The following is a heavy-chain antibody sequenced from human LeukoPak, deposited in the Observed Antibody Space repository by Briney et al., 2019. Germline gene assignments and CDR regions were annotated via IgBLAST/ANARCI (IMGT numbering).Heavy chain of an antibody. Sequence: GRSLRLSCAASGFTFRSYAMHWVRQVPGKGLEWVAVISYDGSNKYYADSVKGRFTISRDNAKNSLYLQMNSLRAEDTAVYYCARDPYSGYYGDYYYYYMDVWGKGTTVTISS. V-gene: IGHV3-30*04. CDR2: ISYDGSNK. J-gene: IGHJ6*03. CDR3: ARDPYSGYYGDYYYYYMDV. D-gene: IGHD5-12*01. CDR1: GFTFRSYA.